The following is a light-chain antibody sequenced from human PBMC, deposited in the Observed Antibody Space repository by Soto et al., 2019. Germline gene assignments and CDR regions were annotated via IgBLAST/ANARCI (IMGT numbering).Light chain of an antibody. CDR2: TAS. CDR3: QQGHSSPLS. J-gene: IGKJ4*01. V-gene: IGKV1-39*01. CDR1: QSIVRN. Sequence: IQMTQSPSSLSASVGDRVTITCRASQSIVRNLNWYQQKPGKAPELLIYTASNLESGVPSRFSGSGSGTDFALTISSLQPEDSAVYYCQQGHSSPLSFGGGTKVDIK.